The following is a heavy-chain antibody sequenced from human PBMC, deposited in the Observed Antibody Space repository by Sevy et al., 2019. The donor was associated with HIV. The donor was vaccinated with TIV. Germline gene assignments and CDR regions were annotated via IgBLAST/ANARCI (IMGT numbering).Heavy chain of an antibody. CDR2: ISYEGTET. CDR1: GFAFSTHA. Sequence: GGSLRLSCAASGFAFSTHAMHWVRQAPGKGLEWVAVISYEGTETFYAASVEGRFTIPRDNSKNMLSLQINSLKPEETAVYYCARDGGYSIKWYPLYWGHGTLVTVSS. CDR3: ARDGGYSIKWYPLY. V-gene: IGHV3-30-3*01. J-gene: IGHJ4*01. D-gene: IGHD1-26*01.